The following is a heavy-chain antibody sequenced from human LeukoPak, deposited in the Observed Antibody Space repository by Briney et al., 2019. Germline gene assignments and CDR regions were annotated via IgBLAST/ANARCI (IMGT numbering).Heavy chain of an antibody. D-gene: IGHD1-20*01. Sequence: PGGSLRLSCAASGFTFSSYDMHWVRQATGKGLEWVSAISGSGGVTFYADSVKGRFTISRDNSKNTLYLQMNSLRAEDTAVYYCAKEDITGTTKGAFDIWGQGTMVTVSS. CDR3: AKEDITGTTKGAFDI. CDR1: GFTFSSYD. J-gene: IGHJ3*02. V-gene: IGHV3-23*01. CDR2: ISGSGGVT.